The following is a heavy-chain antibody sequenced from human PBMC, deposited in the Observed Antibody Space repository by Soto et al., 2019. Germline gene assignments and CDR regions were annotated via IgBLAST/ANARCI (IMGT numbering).Heavy chain of an antibody. J-gene: IGHJ4*02. D-gene: IGHD2-8*01. CDR2: ISGSGGST. V-gene: IGHV3-23*01. Sequence: GGSLRLSCAASGFTFSSYAMSWVRQAPGKGLEWVSAISGSGGSTYYADSVKGRFTISRDNSKNTLYLQMNSLRAEDTAVYYCAKEVIVLMVYVPYYFDYWGQGTLVTVSS. CDR1: GFTFSSYA. CDR3: AKEVIVLMVYVPYYFDY.